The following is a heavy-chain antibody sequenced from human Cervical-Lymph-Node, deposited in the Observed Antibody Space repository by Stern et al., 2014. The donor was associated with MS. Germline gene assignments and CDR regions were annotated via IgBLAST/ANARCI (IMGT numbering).Heavy chain of an antibody. CDR2: ISGSGART. D-gene: IGHD6-19*01. CDR3: AKAPDAYSSGPEY. CDR1: GFTFSNYA. V-gene: IGHV3-23*04. Sequence: EVQLVESGGGLVQPGGSLRLSCAASGFTFSNYAMSWVRQSPGKALEWVSAISGSGARTYQADSVKGRFTIFRDDSKNTLYLQMSSLRVEDTAIYYCAKAPDAYSSGPEYWGQGTLVTVSS. J-gene: IGHJ4*02.